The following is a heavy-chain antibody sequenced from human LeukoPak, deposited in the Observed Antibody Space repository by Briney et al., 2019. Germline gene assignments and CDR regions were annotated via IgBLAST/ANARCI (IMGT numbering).Heavy chain of an antibody. CDR3: ARAVVVARGLMAYFDY. CDR2: IIPIPGMA. V-gene: IGHV1-69*04. J-gene: IGHJ4*02. D-gene: IGHD3-10*01. Sequence: SVKVSCKASGGTFSFYAINWVRQAPGQGLEWMGRIIPIPGMANYAQKFQGRVTITADSSTSTAYMEVGSLRSEDTAVYYCARAVVVARGLMAYFDYWGQGTLVTVSS. CDR1: GGTFSFYA.